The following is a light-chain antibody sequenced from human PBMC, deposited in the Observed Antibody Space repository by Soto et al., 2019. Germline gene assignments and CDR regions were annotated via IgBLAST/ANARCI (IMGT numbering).Light chain of an antibody. V-gene: IGKV3-15*01. CDR3: QQCHNWPLT. CDR1: QSISTE. J-gene: IGKJ2*01. Sequence: EIVMTQSPATLSVSPGERATLSCRASQSISTELAWYQQKPGQPPRLLIYSASTRATGVPARFTGSGSGSEFTLSISGLQSVDSAVYYCQQCHNWPLTFGQGTRLEI. CDR2: SAS.